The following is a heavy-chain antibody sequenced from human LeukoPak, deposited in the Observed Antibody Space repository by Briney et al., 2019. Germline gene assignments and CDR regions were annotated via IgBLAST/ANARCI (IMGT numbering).Heavy chain of an antibody. CDR1: GFTFGDYA. CDR3: TRIYDSSGYYDYLDY. J-gene: IGHJ4*02. D-gene: IGHD3-22*01. CDR2: IRSKAYGGTT. V-gene: IGHV3-49*04. Sequence: PGGSLRLSCTASGFTFGDYAMSWVRQAPGKGLEWVGFIRSKAYGGTTEYAASVKGRFTISRDDSKSIAYLLMNSLKTEDTAVYYCTRIYDSSGYYDYLDYWGQGTLVTVSS.